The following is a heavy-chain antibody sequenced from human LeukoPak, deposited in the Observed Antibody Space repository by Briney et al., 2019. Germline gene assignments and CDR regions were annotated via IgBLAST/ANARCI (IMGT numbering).Heavy chain of an antibody. Sequence: ASVKVSCKASGYTFTSYYMHWVRQAPGQGLEWMGWINPNSGDTKYAQKFQGRVTMTRDTSISTAYMELTRLRSDDTAVYYCARGGLRVMVYRLYYMDVWGKGTTVTVSS. CDR2: INPNSGDT. CDR3: ARGGLRVMVYRLYYMDV. D-gene: IGHD2-8*01. V-gene: IGHV1-2*02. J-gene: IGHJ6*03. CDR1: GYTFTSYY.